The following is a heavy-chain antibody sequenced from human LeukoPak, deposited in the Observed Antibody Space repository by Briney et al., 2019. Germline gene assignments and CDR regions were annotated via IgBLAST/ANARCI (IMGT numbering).Heavy chain of an antibody. Sequence: GGSLRLSCAASGFTFSSYSMNWVRQAPGKGLEWVSSISSSSSYICYADSVKGRFTISRDNAKNSLYLQMNSLRAEDTAVYYCAREDLDYWGQGTLVTVSS. J-gene: IGHJ4*02. CDR2: ISSSSSYI. CDR1: GFTFSSYS. V-gene: IGHV3-21*01. CDR3: AREDLDY.